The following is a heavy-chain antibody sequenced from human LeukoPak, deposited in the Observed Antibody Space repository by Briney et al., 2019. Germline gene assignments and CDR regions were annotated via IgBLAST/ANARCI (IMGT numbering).Heavy chain of an antibody. CDR1: GGSVSSGSYY. J-gene: IGHJ4*02. D-gene: IGHD4-23*01. V-gene: IGHV4-61*01. CDR2: IHYSGSA. CDR3: ARDMGAPDYGSYSVDY. Sequence: SETLSLTCTVSGGSVSSGSYYWSWIRQPPGRGLEWIAYIHYSGSAAYNPSLKSRVAISRDMSTNQFSLKMTSVTAADTAVYFCARDMGAPDYGSYSVDYWGQGTLVTVSS.